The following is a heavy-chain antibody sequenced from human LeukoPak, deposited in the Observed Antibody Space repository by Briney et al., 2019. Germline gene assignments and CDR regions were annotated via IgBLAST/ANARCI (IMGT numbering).Heavy chain of an antibody. V-gene: IGHV3-7*01. J-gene: IGHJ4*02. CDR2: IKQDGSEK. CDR3: ARDLSGVVVTAVFDY. D-gene: IGHD2-21*02. Sequence: GGSLRLSWAASGFTFSSYWMSWVRQAPGKGLEWVANIKQDGSEKYYVDSVKGRFTISRDNAKNSLYLQMNSLRAEDTAVYYCARDLSGVVVTAVFDYWGQGTLVTVSS. CDR1: GFTFSSYW.